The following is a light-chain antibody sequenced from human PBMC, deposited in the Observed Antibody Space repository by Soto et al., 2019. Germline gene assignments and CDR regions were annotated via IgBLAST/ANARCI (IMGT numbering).Light chain of an antibody. CDR1: QSVSSN. CDR3: QQYNNWPPFT. Sequence: EIVLTQSPGTLSLSPGERATLSCRASQSVSSNYLAWYQQKPGQAPRLLIYGASTRATDIPARFGGSGSGTEFTLTISSLQSEDFAVYYCQQYNNWPPFTFGQGTKVDIK. J-gene: IGKJ2*01. V-gene: IGKV3-15*01. CDR2: GAS.